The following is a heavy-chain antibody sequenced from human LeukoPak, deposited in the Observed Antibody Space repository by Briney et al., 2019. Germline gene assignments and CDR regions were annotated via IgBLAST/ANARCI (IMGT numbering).Heavy chain of an antibody. CDR3: ARRRDSGSLQHFDY. CDR1: GFTFSSYS. D-gene: IGHD1-26*01. J-gene: IGHJ4*02. CDR2: ISSSGTTI. Sequence: GGSLRLSCAASGFTFSSYSMNWVCQAPGKGLEWVSYISSSGTTIYYADSVKGRFTISRDNAKNSLYLQMNSLRAEDTAVYYCARRRDSGSLQHFDYWGQGTLVTVSS. V-gene: IGHV3-48*04.